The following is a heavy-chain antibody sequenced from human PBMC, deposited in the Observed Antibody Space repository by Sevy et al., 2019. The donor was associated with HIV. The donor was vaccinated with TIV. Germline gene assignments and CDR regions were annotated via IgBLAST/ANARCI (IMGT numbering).Heavy chain of an antibody. CDR2: LTSTDKA. J-gene: IGHJ3*02. Sequence: GGSLRLSCAASGFTFSRNTMTWVHQTPGKGLEWVSSLTSTDKAFYVDSVKGRFTISRDTSKNMLYLQMNSLRAEDTAVYYCGKALMIGWEKDAFNIWGQGTSVTVSS. V-gene: IGHV3-23*01. D-gene: IGHD3-10*02. CDR3: GKALMIGWEKDAFNI. CDR1: GFTFSRNT.